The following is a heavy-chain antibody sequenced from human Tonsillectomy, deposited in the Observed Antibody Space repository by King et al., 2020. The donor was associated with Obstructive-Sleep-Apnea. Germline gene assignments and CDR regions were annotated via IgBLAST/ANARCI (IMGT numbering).Heavy chain of an antibody. J-gene: IGHJ1*01. V-gene: IGHV3-30*09. CDR2: ISYDGSNK. D-gene: IGHD1-14*01. CDR1: GFTFSNYA. Sequence: QLVQSGGGVVQPGTSLRLSCAVSGFTFSNYAMHWVRQAPGKGLEWVAVISYDGSNKYYADSVKGRFAISRDNSQNTLYLQIDSLRVEDTAVFYCARQYAGGAEYFHHWGHGTLVTVSS. CDR3: ARQYAGGAEYFHH.